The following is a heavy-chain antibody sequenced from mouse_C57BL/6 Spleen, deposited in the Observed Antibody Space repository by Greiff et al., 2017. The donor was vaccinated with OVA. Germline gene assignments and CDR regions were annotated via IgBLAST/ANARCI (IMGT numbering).Heavy chain of an antibody. CDR1: GYAFSSSW. V-gene: IGHV1-82*01. J-gene: IGHJ4*01. CDR2: IYPGDGDT. Sequence: QVQLQQSGPELVKPGASVKISCKASGYAFSSSWMNWVKQRPGTGLEWIGRIYPGDGDTNYNGKFKGKATLTADKSSSTAYMQLSSLTSEDSAVYFCARDDGYYAYAMDYWGQGTSVTVSS. CDR3: ARDDGYYAYAMDY. D-gene: IGHD2-3*01.